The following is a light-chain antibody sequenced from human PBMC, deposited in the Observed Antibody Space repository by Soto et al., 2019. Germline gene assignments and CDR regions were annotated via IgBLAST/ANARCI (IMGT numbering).Light chain of an antibody. V-gene: IGKV3-15*01. J-gene: IGKJ3*01. CDR3: QHYSNWPPT. CDR1: ESVHMN. Sequence: EVVMTQSPATLSVSPGERVTLSCRASESVHMNLAWYHQKPGQGPSLLIYYASTRATGVPDRFTGSGSGTEFNLTISSLQSEDFGVYHCQHYSNWPPTFGPGTKVEIK. CDR2: YAS.